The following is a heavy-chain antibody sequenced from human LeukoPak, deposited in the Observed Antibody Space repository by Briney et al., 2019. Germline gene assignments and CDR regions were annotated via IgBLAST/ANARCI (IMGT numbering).Heavy chain of an antibody. J-gene: IGHJ3*01. Sequence: GRSLRLSCAASGFTFSSYGMHWVRQAPGKGLEWVAVIWYDGSDKYYADSVKGRFTISRDNSKGTLYLRMSSLRAEDTAVYYCARTNLFVDTAVNDAFDVWGQGTMVIVSS. CDR3: ARTNLFVDTAVNDAFDV. D-gene: IGHD5-18*01. CDR1: GFTFSSYG. V-gene: IGHV3-33*01. CDR2: IWYDGSDK.